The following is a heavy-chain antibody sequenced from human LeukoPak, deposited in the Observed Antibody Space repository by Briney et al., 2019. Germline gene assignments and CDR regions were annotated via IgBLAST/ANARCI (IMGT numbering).Heavy chain of an antibody. CDR3: ARGKLEPPPHYYFDY. Sequence: ASVKVSCKASGYTFTSYGISWVRQAPGQGLEWMGWISAYNGNTNYAQKLQGRVTMTTDTSTSTAYMELRSLRSDDTAVYYCARGKLEPPPHYYFDYWGQGTLVTVSS. V-gene: IGHV1-18*01. CDR2: ISAYNGNT. CDR1: GYTFTSYG. J-gene: IGHJ4*02. D-gene: IGHD1-1*01.